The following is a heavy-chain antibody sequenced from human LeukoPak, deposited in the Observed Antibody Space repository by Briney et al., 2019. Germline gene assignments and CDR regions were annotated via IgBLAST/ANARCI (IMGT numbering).Heavy chain of an antibody. D-gene: IGHD3-16*02. Sequence: SETLSLTGTVSGGSISSYYWSWIRQPPAEALAWIARISDIGSINYNPSLKSRVTISLDTSKNQFSLKLSSVTAADTAVYYCAGHHPRNTVDFWGQGTLVTVSS. V-gene: IGHV4-59*08. CDR2: ISDIGSI. J-gene: IGHJ4*02. CDR1: GGSISSYY. CDR3: AGHHPRNTVDF.